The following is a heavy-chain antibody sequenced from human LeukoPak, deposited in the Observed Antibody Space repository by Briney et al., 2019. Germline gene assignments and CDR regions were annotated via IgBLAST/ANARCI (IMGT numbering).Heavy chain of an antibody. CDR3: ARDPNWNDFY. J-gene: IGHJ4*02. V-gene: IGHV4-34*01. D-gene: IGHD1-20*01. CDR2: INHSGST. CDR1: GGSFSGYY. Sequence: SETLSLTCAVYGGSFSGYYWSWIRQPPEKGLEWIGEINHSGSTNYNPSLKSRVTISVDTSKNQFSLKLSSVTAADTAVYYCARDPNWNDFYWGQGTLVTVSS.